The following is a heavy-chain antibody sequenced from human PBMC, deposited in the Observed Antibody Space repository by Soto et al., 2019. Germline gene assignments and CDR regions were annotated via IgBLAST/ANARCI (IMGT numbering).Heavy chain of an antibody. D-gene: IGHD2-2*02. J-gene: IGHJ5*02. CDR1: GDSVSSNSAA. CDR2: TYYRSKWYN. Sequence: LTCAISGDSVSSNSAAWNWIRQSPSRGLEWLGRTYYRSKWYNDYAVSVKSRITINPDTSKNQFSLQLNSVTPEDTAVYYCARDQVVPAAIGQKTYNWFDPWGQGTLVTVSS. CDR3: ARDQVVPAAIGQKTYNWFDP. V-gene: IGHV6-1*01.